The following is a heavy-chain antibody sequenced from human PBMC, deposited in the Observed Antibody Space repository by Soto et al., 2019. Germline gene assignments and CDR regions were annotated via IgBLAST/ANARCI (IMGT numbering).Heavy chain of an antibody. J-gene: IGHJ4*02. CDR2: IYSGGST. CDR3: ARCGGSGTYCYYFEY. Sequence: EVQLVESGGGLVQPGGSLRLSCAASAFTVSSNFMSWVRQAPGKGLEWVSVIYSGGSTYYADSVKVRFTISRDNSXTTRYLQMISLRAEETAVYYCARCGGSGTYCYYFEYWGQGTLVTVSS. D-gene: IGHD3-10*01. CDR1: AFTVSSNF. V-gene: IGHV3-66*01.